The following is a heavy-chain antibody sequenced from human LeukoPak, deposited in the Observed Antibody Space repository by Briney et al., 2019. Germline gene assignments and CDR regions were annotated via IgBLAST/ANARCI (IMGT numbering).Heavy chain of an antibody. Sequence: QSGGSLRLSCAASGFVFSNYAMHWVRQAPGKGLEWVAAISNDGSNKYYAESVNGRFTISRDNSKNTLYLLVNTLRGDDTAVYYCAKEMGSRSSLFYFDYWGQGTLVTVSS. V-gene: IGHV3-30*18. CDR2: ISNDGSNK. CDR1: GFVFSNYA. J-gene: IGHJ4*02. CDR3: AKEMGSRSSLFYFDY. D-gene: IGHD3-10*01.